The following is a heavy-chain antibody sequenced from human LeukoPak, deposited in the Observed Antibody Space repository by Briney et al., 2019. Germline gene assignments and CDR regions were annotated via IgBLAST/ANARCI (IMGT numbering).Heavy chain of an antibody. CDR1: GATFNTDA. Sequence: GASVRVSCKASGATFNTDAINWVRPAPGQGLQWMGRIIPILTTTYAPLFEDRLTITADKTTNTAYMELRSLTSDDTATYFCVRHPTSFDWFRDWGQGTLVTVSS. J-gene: IGHJ4*02. V-gene: IGHV1-69*04. CDR3: VRHPTSFDWFRD. CDR2: IIPILTT. D-gene: IGHD3-9*01.